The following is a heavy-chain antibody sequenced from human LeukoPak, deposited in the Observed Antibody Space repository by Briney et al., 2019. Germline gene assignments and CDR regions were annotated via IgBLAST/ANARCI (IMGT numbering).Heavy chain of an antibody. J-gene: IGHJ3*01. V-gene: IGHV5-51*01. CDR3: GMSGDRVPLQDDVFDV. CDR2: IYPGDSGP. CDR1: GYCFTSYC. Sequence: GESLKISCKVSGYCFTSYCIGWVRQMPGKGLECMGIIYPGDSGPTYSPSFQGQVTISVDKSINIAYLQWSSLQASDTAMYYCGMSGDRVPLQDDVFDVWGQGTMVTVST. D-gene: IGHD1-26*01.